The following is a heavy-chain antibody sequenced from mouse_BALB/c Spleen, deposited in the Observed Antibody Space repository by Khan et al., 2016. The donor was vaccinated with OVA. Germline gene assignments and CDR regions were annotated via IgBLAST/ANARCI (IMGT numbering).Heavy chain of an antibody. V-gene: IGHV1-77*01. Sequence: QVQLKQSGPELVKPGASVKMSCKASGYTFTDYIISWVKQRTGQGLEWIGEIYPGSGTTHYNEKFKGKATLTADKSSNTAYMPLNSLTTEDSASYCCARFETTVADYWGQGTTLTVSS. D-gene: IGHD1-1*01. CDR2: IYPGSGTT. J-gene: IGHJ2*01. CDR3: ARFETTVADY. CDR1: GYTFTDYI.